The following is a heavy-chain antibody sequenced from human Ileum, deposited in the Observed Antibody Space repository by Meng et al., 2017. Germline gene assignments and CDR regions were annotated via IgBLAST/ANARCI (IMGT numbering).Heavy chain of an antibody. Sequence: EVHLVETGGGLIQPGDSLKLSCAASGFTVSSNYISWVRQAPGKGLEWVSVIYAGGTTYYADSVKGRFTISRDDSKNTLYLQMNSLTPEDTAVYYCGREPSFGEHDFWGQGTLVTVSS. CDR3: GREPSFGEHDF. V-gene: IGHV3-53*05. D-gene: IGHD3-10*01. J-gene: IGHJ4*02. CDR1: GFTVSSNY. CDR2: IYAGGTT.